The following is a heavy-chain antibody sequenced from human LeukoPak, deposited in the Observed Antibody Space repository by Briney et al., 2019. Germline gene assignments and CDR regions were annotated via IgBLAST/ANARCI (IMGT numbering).Heavy chain of an antibody. CDR2: IYYSGST. CDR1: GGSISSGGYY. D-gene: IGHD3-10*01. V-gene: IGHV4-31*03. Sequence: KPSQTLSLTCTVSGGSISSGGYYWSWIRQHPGKGLEWIGYIYYSGSTYYNPSLKSRVTISVDTSKNQFSLKLSSVTAADTAVYFCARDPIRGKDAFDIWGQGTQVTVSS. J-gene: IGHJ3*02. CDR3: ARDPIRGKDAFDI.